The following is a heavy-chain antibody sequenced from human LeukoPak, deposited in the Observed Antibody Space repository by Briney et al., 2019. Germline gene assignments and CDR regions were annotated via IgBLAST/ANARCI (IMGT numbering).Heavy chain of an antibody. D-gene: IGHD6-19*01. CDR3: AGRTGYSSGWSGGPYDY. CDR2: IIPILGIA. Sequence: GASVKVSCKASGGTFSSYAISWVRQAPGQGLEWMGRIIPILGIANYAQKFQGRVTITADKSTSTAYMELSSLRSEDTAVYYCAGRTGYSSGWSGGPYDYWGQGTLVTVSS. V-gene: IGHV1-69*04. J-gene: IGHJ4*02. CDR1: GGTFSSYA.